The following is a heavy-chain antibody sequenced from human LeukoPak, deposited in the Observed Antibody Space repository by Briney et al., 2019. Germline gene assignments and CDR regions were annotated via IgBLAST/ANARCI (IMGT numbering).Heavy chain of an antibody. CDR2: ISGSGGST. J-gene: IGHJ4*02. D-gene: IGHD2/OR15-2a*01. V-gene: IGHV3-23*01. Sequence: TGGSLRLSCAASGFTFSSYAMSWVRQAPGKGLEWVSAISGSGGSTYYADSVKGRFTISRDNSKNTLYLQMNSLRAEDTAVYYCAKALGLHSYYFDYWGQGTLVTVSS. CDR1: GFTFSSYA. CDR3: AKALGLHSYYFDY.